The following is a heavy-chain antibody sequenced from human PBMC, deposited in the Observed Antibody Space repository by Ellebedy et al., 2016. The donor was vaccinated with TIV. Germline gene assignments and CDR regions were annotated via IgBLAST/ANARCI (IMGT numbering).Heavy chain of an antibody. CDR3: VRGGLPAAGDY. V-gene: IGHV3-11*06. CDR1: GFSFSDHY. CDR2: ISGSSVDT. J-gene: IGHJ4*02. Sequence: GESLKISCVVPGFSFSDHYMNSIRQTPGKGLEWLSYISGSSVDTNYADSVKGRFTISRDNAKNTLYLQINSLRADDTAIYYCVRGGLPAAGDYWGQGTLVTVSS. D-gene: IGHD6-13*01.